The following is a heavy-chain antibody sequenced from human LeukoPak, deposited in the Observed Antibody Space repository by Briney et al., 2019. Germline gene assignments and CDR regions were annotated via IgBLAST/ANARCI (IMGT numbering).Heavy chain of an antibody. D-gene: IGHD3-22*01. CDR3: ARGIYYYDSSGYNKHWFFDL. CDR2: IYYSGST. V-gene: IGHV4-59*11. Sequence: PSETLSLTCTVSGGSTSSHYWSCIRQPPGKGVEWIGYIYYSGSTNYNPSLKSRVTISGDTSNNQFSLKLSSVSAADTAVYYCARGIYYYDSSGYNKHWFFDLWGRGTLATVSS. J-gene: IGHJ2*01. CDR1: GGSTSSHY.